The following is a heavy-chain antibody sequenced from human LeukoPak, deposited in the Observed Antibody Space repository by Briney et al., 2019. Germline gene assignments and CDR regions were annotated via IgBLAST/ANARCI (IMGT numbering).Heavy chain of an antibody. V-gene: IGHV4-34*01. Sequence: PSETLSLTCAVYGGSFSGYYWSWIRQPPGKGLEWIGEINHSGSTNYNPSLKSRVTISVDTSKNQFSLKLSSVTAADTAVYYCARGRVFGVVYYYYYGMDVWGQGTTVTVS. J-gene: IGHJ6*02. D-gene: IGHD3-3*01. CDR3: ARGRVFGVVYYYYYGMDV. CDR2: INHSGST. CDR1: GGSFSGYY.